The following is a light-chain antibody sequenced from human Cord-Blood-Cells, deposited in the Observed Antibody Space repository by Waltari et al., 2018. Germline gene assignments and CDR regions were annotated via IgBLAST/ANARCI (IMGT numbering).Light chain of an antibody. CDR2: EVS. CDR1: SSDVGSYNL. Sequence: QSALTQPASVSGSPGQSITISCTRTSSDVGSYNLVSWYQQHPGNAPKLMIYEVSKRPSGVSNRFSGSKSGNTASLTISGLQAEDEADYYCCSYAGSSTLVFGGGTKLTVL. V-gene: IGLV2-23*02. J-gene: IGLJ3*02. CDR3: CSYAGSSTLV.